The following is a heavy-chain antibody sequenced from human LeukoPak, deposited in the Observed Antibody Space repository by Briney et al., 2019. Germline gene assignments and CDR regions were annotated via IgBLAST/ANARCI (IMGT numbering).Heavy chain of an antibody. Sequence: GGSLRLSCAASGFTFSSYIMNWVRQAPGKGLEWVSSISSSSSYIYYADSVKGRFTISRDNAKNSLYLQMNSLRAEDTAVYYCAPDYSNYVRWFDPWGQGTLVTVSS. CDR3: APDYSNYVRWFDP. V-gene: IGHV3-21*01. J-gene: IGHJ5*02. CDR1: GFTFSSYI. D-gene: IGHD4-11*01. CDR2: ISSSSSYI.